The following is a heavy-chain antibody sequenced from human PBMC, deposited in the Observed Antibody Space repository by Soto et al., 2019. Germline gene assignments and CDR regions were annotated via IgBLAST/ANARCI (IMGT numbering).Heavy chain of an antibody. V-gene: IGHV3-66*01. CDR2: IYSGGST. Sequence: GGSLRLSCAASGFTVSSNYMSWVRQAPGKGLEWVSVIYSGGSTYYADSVKGRFTISRDNSKNTLYLQMNSLRAEDTAVYYCAREREDYDFWSGYSRGRYFDYWGQGTLVTVSS. CDR1: GFTVSSNY. CDR3: AREREDYDFWSGYSRGRYFDY. D-gene: IGHD3-3*01. J-gene: IGHJ4*02.